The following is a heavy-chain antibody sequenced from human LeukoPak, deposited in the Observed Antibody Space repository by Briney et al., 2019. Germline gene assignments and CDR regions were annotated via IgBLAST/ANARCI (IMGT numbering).Heavy chain of an antibody. CDR1: GFTFSSYS. J-gene: IGHJ4*02. D-gene: IGHD2-15*01. Sequence: GGSLRLSCAASGFTFSSYSMNWVRQAPGKGLEWVSSISGSSSYIYYADSVKGRFTISRDNAKNSLYLQMNSLRAEDTAVYYCARVSCSGGSCYVFDYWGQGTLVTVSS. V-gene: IGHV3-21*01. CDR2: ISGSSSYI. CDR3: ARVSCSGGSCYVFDY.